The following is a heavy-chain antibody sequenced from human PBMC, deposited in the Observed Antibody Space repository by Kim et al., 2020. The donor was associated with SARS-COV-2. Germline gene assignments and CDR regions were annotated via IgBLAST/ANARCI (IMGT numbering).Heavy chain of an antibody. CDR2: IDPSDSYT. V-gene: IGHV5-10-1*01. D-gene: IGHD5-12*01. CDR3: ARHRGPTPPQYSGYDLGAWGY. CDR1: GYSFTSYW. Sequence: GESLKISCKGSGYSFTSYWISWVRQMPGKGLEWMGRIDPSDSYTNYSPSFQGHVTISADKSISTAYLQWSSLKASDTAMYYCARHRGPTPPQYSGYDLGAWGYWGQGTLVTVSS. J-gene: IGHJ4*02.